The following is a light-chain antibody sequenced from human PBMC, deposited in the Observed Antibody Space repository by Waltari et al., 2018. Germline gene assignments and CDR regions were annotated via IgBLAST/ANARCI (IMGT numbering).Light chain of an antibody. J-gene: IGKJ1*01. V-gene: IGKV3-20*01. CDR3: QQYGTSRT. CDR1: QSVGSSY. Sequence: EIVLPQSPGTLSLSPGERATLSCRASQSVGSSYLAWYQQKPGQAPRLLIYGASSRATDIPARFSGSGSGTDFTLTISRLEPEDFAVYYCQQYGTSRTFGQGTKVEIK. CDR2: GAS.